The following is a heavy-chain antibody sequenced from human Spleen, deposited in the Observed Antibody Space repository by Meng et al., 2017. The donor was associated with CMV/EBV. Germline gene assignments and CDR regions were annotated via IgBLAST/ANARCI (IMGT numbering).Heavy chain of an antibody. CDR2: IIPIFGAP. CDR3: ARDGRQCCTSGTCCSGEWLTWFDP. J-gene: IGHJ5*02. Sequence: SWVRQAPGQGLEWMGGIIPIFGAPNYAQKFQGRVTITTDESTATAYMEVSSLRSEDTALYYCARDGRQCCTSGTCCSGEWLTWFDPWGQGTLVTVSS. V-gene: IGHV1-69*05. D-gene: IGHD2-15*01.